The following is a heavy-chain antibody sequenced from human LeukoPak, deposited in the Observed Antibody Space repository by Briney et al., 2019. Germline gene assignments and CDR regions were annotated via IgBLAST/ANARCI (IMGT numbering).Heavy chain of an antibody. CDR2: ISSSGSTI. Sequence: QTGGSLRLSCAASGFTFSSYEMNWVRQAPGKGLEWVSYISSSGSTIYYADSVKGRFTISRDNAKNSLYLQMNSLRAEDTAVYYCARGDSSSWYDFDYWGQGTLVTVSS. V-gene: IGHV3-48*03. D-gene: IGHD6-13*01. J-gene: IGHJ4*02. CDR1: GFTFSSYE. CDR3: ARGDSSSWYDFDY.